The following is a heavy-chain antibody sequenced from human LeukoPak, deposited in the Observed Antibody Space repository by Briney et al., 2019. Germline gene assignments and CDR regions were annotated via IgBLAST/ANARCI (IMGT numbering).Heavy chain of an antibody. CDR1: GFTFSSYA. CDR3: ASAYSGYDYGYYYYYMDV. Sequence: QSGGSLRLSCAASGFTFSSYAMNWVRQAPGKGLESVSFISGSGGSTYYADSVKGRFTIPRDNSKNTLYLQMNSLRAEDTAVYYCASAYSGYDYGYYYYYMDVWGKETTVTISS. V-gene: IGHV3-23*01. CDR2: ISGSGGST. J-gene: IGHJ6*03. D-gene: IGHD5-12*01.